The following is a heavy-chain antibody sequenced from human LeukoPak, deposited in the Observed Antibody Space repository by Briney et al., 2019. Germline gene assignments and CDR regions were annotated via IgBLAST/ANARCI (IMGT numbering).Heavy chain of an antibody. J-gene: IGHJ4*02. CDR3: ARKSYYDSSGYYGY. CDR1: GYTFTGYY. Sequence: APVKVSCKASGYTFTGYYMHWVRQAPGQGLEWMGWINPNSGGTNYAQKFQGRVTMTRDTSISTAYMELSRLRSDDTAVYYCARKSYYDSSGYYGYWGQGTLVTVSS. D-gene: IGHD3-22*01. V-gene: IGHV1-2*02. CDR2: INPNSGGT.